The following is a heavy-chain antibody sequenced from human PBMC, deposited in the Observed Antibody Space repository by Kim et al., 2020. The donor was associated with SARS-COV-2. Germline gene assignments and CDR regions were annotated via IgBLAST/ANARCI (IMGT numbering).Heavy chain of an antibody. CDR2: ISSSSSTI. CDR3: ARDRGLYYLDSSGYFGAGDS. J-gene: IGHJ5*01. CDR1: GFTFSSYS. V-gene: IGHV3-48*02. D-gene: IGHD3-22*01. Sequence: GGSLRLSCAASGFTFSSYSMNWVRQAPGKGLEWVSYISSSSSTIYYADSVKGRFTISRDNAKNSLYLQMNSLRDEDTALYYCARDRGLYYLDSSGYFGAGDSWGQGTLVTVSS.